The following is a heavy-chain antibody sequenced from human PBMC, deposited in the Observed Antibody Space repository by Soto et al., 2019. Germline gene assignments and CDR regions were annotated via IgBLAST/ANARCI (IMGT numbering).Heavy chain of an antibody. V-gene: IGHV4-31*03. CDR1: GGSISSGGYY. J-gene: IGHJ6*02. D-gene: IGHD3-10*01. Sequence: SETLSLTCTVSGGSISSGGYYWSWIRQHPGKGLEWIGYIYYSGSTYYNPSLKSRVTISVDTSKNQFSLKLSSVTAADTAVYYCARGGVINSYYYYYGMDVWGQGTTVTVSS. CDR3: ARGGVINSYYYYYGMDV. CDR2: IYYSGST.